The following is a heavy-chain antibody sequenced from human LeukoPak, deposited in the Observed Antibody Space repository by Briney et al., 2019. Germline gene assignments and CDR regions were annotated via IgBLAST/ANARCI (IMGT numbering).Heavy chain of an antibody. D-gene: IGHD3-3*01. CDR1: GFTLSNYA. CDR2: ISSDGSNK. CDR3: ARAPGYYDFWSGYFDY. V-gene: IGHV3-30-3*01. J-gene: IGHJ4*02. Sequence: GGSLRLSCAASGFTLSNYAIHWVRQAPGKGLEWVAVISSDGSNKYYADSVKGRFTISRDSSKNTLYLQVNSLRAEDTALYYCARAPGYYDFWSGYFDYWGQGTLVTVSS.